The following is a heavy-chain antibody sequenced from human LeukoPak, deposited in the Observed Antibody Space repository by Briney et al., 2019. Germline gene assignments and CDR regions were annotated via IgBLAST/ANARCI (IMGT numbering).Heavy chain of an antibody. J-gene: IGHJ4*02. CDR1: GFTFRNYW. CDR2: IKQDGSEK. CDR3: ARGFDSRFFND. Sequence: GGSLRLSCTDSGFTFRNYWMTWVRQAPGKGLEWVANIKQDGSEKYYVDSVKGRFTISRDNAKNSLYLQMNSLRAEDTAVYYCARGFDSRFFNDWGQGPLVTVSS. D-gene: IGHD3-22*01. V-gene: IGHV3-7*01.